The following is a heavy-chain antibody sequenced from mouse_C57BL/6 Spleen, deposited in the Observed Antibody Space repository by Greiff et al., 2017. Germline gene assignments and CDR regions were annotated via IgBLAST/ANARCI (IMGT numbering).Heavy chain of an antibody. J-gene: IGHJ2*01. CDR2: IYLRAGST. V-gene: IGHV1-78*01. CDR1: GYTFTDHT. D-gene: IGHD2-4*01. Sequence: QVQLQQSDAELVKPGASVQISCKVSGYTFTDHTIHWMKQRPEQGLDWIGYIYLRAGSTKYNEKFKGKATLTADKSSSTAYMQLSSLTSEDSAVYFCARSDYDYDLYYFDYWGQGTTLTVSS. CDR3: ARSDYDYDLYYFDY.